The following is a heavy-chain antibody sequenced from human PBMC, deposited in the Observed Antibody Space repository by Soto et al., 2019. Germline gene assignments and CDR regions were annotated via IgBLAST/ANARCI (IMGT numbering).Heavy chain of an antibody. CDR2: ISYDGSNT. CDR1: GFTCSSYG. V-gene: IGHV3-30*18. CDR3: AKTLSGSSSWYGPYYYYYMDV. D-gene: IGHD6-13*01. J-gene: IGHJ6*03. Sequence: QVQLVESGGGVVQPGRSLRLSCAASGFTCSSYGMHGARQAPGKGLELVAFISYDGSNTYYADSVKGRFTISRDNSKNTLYLQMNSLRAEDTAVYYCAKTLSGSSSWYGPYYYYYMDVWGKGTTVTVSS.